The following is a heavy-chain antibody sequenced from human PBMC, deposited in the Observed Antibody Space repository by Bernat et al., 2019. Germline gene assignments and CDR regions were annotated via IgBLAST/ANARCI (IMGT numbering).Heavy chain of an antibody. CDR1: GFTFSTYG. J-gene: IGHJ3*02. Sequence: QVQLVESGGGVVQPGGSLRLSCAASGFTFSTYGMHWVRQAPGKGLEWVAFIRFDGSNQYYADSVKGRFTVSRDNSKNTLFLQMNRVRSEDTAVYYCARERLPYDSSGIGDAFDIWGQGTMVTVSS. V-gene: IGHV3-30*02. D-gene: IGHD3-22*01. CDR3: ARERLPYDSSGIGDAFDI. CDR2: IRFDGSNQ.